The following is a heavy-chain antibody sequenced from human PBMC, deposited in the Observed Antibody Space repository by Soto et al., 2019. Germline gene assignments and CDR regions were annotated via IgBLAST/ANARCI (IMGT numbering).Heavy chain of an antibody. Sequence: QVQLVQSGAEVKKPGSSVKVSCKASGGTFSSYAISWVRQAPGQGLEWMGGIIPIFGTANYAQKFQGRVTITEDESTSTAYMELSSLRSEDTAVYYCVLRYDSSGYYYLYYLDYWGQGTLVTVSS. V-gene: IGHV1-69*01. J-gene: IGHJ4*02. CDR3: VLRYDSSGYYYLYYLDY. CDR1: GGTFSSYA. CDR2: IIPIFGTA. D-gene: IGHD3-22*01.